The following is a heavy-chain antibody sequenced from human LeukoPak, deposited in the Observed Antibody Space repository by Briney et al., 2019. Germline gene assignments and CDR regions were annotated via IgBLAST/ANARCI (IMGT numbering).Heavy chain of an antibody. CDR1: GFTFSSYA. CDR3: ARVPGATTGPYYFDY. CDR2: ISYDGSNK. J-gene: IGHJ4*02. D-gene: IGHD1-26*01. V-gene: IGHV3-30-3*01. Sequence: QPGRSLRLSCAASGFTFSSYAMHWVRQAPGKGLEWVAVISYDGSNKYYADSVEGRFTISRDNSKNTLYLQMNSLRAEDTVVFYCARVPGATTGPYYFDYWGQGTLVTVSS.